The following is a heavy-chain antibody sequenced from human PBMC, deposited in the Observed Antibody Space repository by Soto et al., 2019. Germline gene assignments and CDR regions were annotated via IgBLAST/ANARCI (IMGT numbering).Heavy chain of an antibody. Sequence: HPGGSLRLSCAASGFTFSSYAMSWVRQAPGKGLEWVPAISGSGGSTYYADSVKGRFTISRDNSKNTLYLQMNSLRAEDTAVYYCAKEKYYGSGNYYYGMDVWGQGTTVTVSS. D-gene: IGHD3-10*01. J-gene: IGHJ6*02. CDR1: GFTFSSYA. CDR2: ISGSGGST. V-gene: IGHV3-23*01. CDR3: AKEKYYGSGNYYYGMDV.